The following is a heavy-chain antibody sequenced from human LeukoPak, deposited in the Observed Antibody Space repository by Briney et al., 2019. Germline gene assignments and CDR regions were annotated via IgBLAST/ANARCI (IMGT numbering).Heavy chain of an antibody. CDR1: GGSFSDYY. V-gene: IGHV4-34*01. CDR3: ARGAPVDYYDRSGYYGNFDY. J-gene: IGHJ4*02. CDR2: INHSGST. Sequence: PSETLSLTCAVYGGSFSDYYWSWIRQPPGKGLEWIGEINHSGSTNYNPCLKSRVTISVDTSKNQFSLKLSSVTAADTAVYYCARGAPVDYYDRSGYYGNFDYWGQGTLVTVSS. D-gene: IGHD3-22*01.